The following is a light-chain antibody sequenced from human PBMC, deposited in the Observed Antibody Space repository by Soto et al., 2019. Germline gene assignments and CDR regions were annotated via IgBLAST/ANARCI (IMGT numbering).Light chain of an antibody. Sequence: EIVLTQSPGTLSLSPGERATLSCRASQSVSNNYLAWYQQKPGQAPRRLIFGASRRATGIPDRFSGSGSGTDFTLTISRLEPEDFAVYYCQQYGTSPTFGQGTKVEIK. V-gene: IGKV3-20*01. CDR3: QQYGTSPT. J-gene: IGKJ1*01. CDR1: QSVSNNY. CDR2: GAS.